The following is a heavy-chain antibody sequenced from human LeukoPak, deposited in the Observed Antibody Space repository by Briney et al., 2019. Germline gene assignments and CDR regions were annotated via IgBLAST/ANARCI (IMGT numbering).Heavy chain of an antibody. Sequence: GASVKGSCKASGYTFTSYYMHWVRQAPGQGLEWMGIINPSGGSTSYAQKFQGRVTMTRDTSTSTVYMELSSLRSEDTAVYYCATNPNNNGYSGYDSHAFDIWGQGTMVTVSS. D-gene: IGHD5-12*01. CDR3: ATNPNNNGYSGYDSHAFDI. V-gene: IGHV1-46*01. CDR2: INPSGGST. J-gene: IGHJ3*02. CDR1: GYTFTSYY.